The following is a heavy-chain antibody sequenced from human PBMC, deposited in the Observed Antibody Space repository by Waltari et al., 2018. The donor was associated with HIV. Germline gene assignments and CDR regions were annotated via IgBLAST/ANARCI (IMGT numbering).Heavy chain of an antibody. Sequence: QVTLKESGPVLVKPTETLTLTCTVSGFSLSNARMGVSWIRLPPGKALEWLAHIFSNDEKSYRTSLKSRLTISKDTSKSQVVLTMTNMDPVDTATYYCARLQGDGYNTDAFDIWGQGTMVTVSS. D-gene: IGHD5-12*01. CDR3: ARLQGDGYNTDAFDI. J-gene: IGHJ3*02. V-gene: IGHV2-26*01. CDR2: IFSNDEK. CDR1: GFSLSNARMG.